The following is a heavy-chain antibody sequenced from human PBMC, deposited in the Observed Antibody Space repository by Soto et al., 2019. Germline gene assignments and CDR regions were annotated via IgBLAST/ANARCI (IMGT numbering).Heavy chain of an antibody. CDR1: GYTFTSNG. J-gene: IGHJ4*02. Sequence: QVQLVQSGAEVKKPGTSVKVSCKASGYTFTSNGISWVRQAPGQGLEWMGWISTYNGNTNYAQKLRGRVTMTRDTSTSIAYMEMRDLRSDDTAVYYCARDGYGDYGYWGQGSLVTVSS. D-gene: IGHD4-17*01. V-gene: IGHV1-18*01. CDR2: ISTYNGNT. CDR3: ARDGYGDYGY.